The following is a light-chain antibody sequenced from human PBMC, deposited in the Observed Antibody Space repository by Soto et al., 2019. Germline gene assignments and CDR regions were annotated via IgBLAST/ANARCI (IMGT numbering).Light chain of an antibody. V-gene: IGKV1-33*01. J-gene: IGKJ4*01. CDR1: QDISNY. Sequence: DIQMILSASSLSASVGDRVTITCQASQDISNYLNWYQQKPGKAPKLLIYDASNLETGVPSRFSGSGSGTDFTFTISSLQPEDIATYYCQQYDNLPLTFGGGTKVEIK. CDR2: DAS. CDR3: QQYDNLPLT.